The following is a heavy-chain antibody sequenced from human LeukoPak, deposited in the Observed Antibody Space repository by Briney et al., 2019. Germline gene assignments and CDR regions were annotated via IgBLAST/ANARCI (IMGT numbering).Heavy chain of an antibody. CDR3: ARERRGSGSYYWPPSGFDY. CDR2: INHSGST. Sequence: SETLSLTCAVYGGSFSGYYWSWIRQPPGKGLEWIGEINHSGSTNYNPSLKSRVTISVDTSKNQFSLTLSSVTAADTAVYYCARERRGSGSYYWPPSGFDYWGQGTLVTVSS. D-gene: IGHD3-10*01. CDR1: GGSFSGYY. V-gene: IGHV4-34*01. J-gene: IGHJ4*02.